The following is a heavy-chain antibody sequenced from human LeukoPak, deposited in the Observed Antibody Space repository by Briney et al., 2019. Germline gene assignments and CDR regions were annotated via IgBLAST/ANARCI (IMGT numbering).Heavy chain of an antibody. D-gene: IGHD4-17*01. J-gene: IGHJ4*02. CDR1: GGSISSGGYS. Sequence: SQTLSLTCAVSGGSISSGGYSWSWIRHPPGKGLEWIGYIYHSGSTYYNPSLKSRVTISVDRSKNQFSLKLSSVTAADTAVYYCATLGDYEGGYYFDYWGQGTLVTVSS. V-gene: IGHV4-30-2*01. CDR2: IYHSGST. CDR3: ATLGDYEGGYYFDY.